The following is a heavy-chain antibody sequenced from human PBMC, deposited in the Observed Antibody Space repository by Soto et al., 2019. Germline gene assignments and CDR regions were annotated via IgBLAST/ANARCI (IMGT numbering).Heavy chain of an antibody. Sequence: ASVKVSCKASGYTFTSYGISWVRQAPGQGLEWMGWISAYNGNTNYAQKLQGRVTMTTDTSTSTAYMELRSLRSDDTAVYYCARGPDHCTNGVCSYYYYYMDVWGKGTTVTVSS. D-gene: IGHD2-8*01. CDR3: ARGPDHCTNGVCSYYYYYMDV. CDR1: GYTFTSYG. J-gene: IGHJ6*03. CDR2: ISAYNGNT. V-gene: IGHV1-18*01.